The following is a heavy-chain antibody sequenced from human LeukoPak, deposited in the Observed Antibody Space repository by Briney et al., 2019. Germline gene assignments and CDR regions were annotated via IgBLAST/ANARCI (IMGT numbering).Heavy chain of an antibody. CDR2: IYSGGST. CDR1: GFTVSSNY. V-gene: IGHV3-66*01. Sequence: GGSLRLSCAASGFTVSSNYMSWVRQAPGKGLEWVSVIYSGGSTYYADSVKGRFTISRDNSKNTLYLQMKSLRAEDTAVYYCARSIDYGDALGGMDVWGQGTTVTVSS. J-gene: IGHJ6*02. CDR3: ARSIDYGDALGGMDV. D-gene: IGHD4-17*01.